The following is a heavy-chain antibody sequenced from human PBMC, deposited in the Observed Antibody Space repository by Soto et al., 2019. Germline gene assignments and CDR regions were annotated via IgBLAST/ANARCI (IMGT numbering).Heavy chain of an antibody. Sequence: SVKVSCKASGGTFGSYAISWVRQAPGQGLEWMGRIIPIFGTAKYAQKFQGRVTMTTDTSTTTVYMELTNLRSDDTAVYYCARCIQGDYYYGMDVWGQGTTVTVSS. CDR3: ARCIQGDYYYGMDV. CDR1: GGTFGSYA. V-gene: IGHV1-69*05. CDR2: IIPIFGTA. J-gene: IGHJ6*02. D-gene: IGHD5-18*01.